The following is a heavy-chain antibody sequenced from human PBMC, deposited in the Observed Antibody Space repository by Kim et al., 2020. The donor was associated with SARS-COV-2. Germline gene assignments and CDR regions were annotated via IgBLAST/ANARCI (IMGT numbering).Heavy chain of an antibody. D-gene: IGHD1-26*01. CDR3: ARDDGPAPPVGATSS. CDR2: IYYSGST. Sequence: SETLSLTCTVSGGSISSGDYYWIWIRQPPGKGLEWIGYIYYSGSTYYNPSLKSRVTISVDTSKNQFSLKLSSVTAADTAVYYCARDDGPAPPVGATSSWGQGTLVTVSS. CDR1: GGSISSGDYY. V-gene: IGHV4-30-4*01. J-gene: IGHJ5*02.